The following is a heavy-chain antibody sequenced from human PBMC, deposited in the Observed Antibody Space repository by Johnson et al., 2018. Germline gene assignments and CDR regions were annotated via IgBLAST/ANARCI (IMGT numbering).Heavy chain of an antibody. J-gene: IGHJ5*02. Sequence: VQLVQSGGGLVRPGGSLRLSCVASGLTFSRAWRSWVRQAPGQGLAWVGRLKNNDHEESADYAAPVRGRFTIPRDNSIDTLYLQKNSLRTEDTPVYYGTTEAGFDGSSWRGGSWCQGTLVTVSS. CDR3: TTEAGFDGSSWRGGS. V-gene: IGHV3-15*01. D-gene: IGHD5-24*01. CDR2: LKNNDHEESA. CDR1: GLTFSRAW.